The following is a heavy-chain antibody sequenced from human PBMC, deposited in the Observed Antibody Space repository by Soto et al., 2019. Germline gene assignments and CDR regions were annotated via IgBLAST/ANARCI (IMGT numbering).Heavy chain of an antibody. D-gene: IGHD4-17*01. CDR1: GFTFSTYG. V-gene: IGHV3-30*18. CDR2: ISYDGTNK. Sequence: QVQLVESGGGEVQPGGSLTISCAASGFTFSTYGMHWVRQTPGKGLEWVAVISYDGTNKFYSDSVKGRFTISRDNFKNTLTLQMNSLRADDTAVYSCAKDLQSYGDYDYYCYGMDVWGLGTRVTVSS. J-gene: IGHJ6*02. CDR3: AKDLQSYGDYDYYCYGMDV.